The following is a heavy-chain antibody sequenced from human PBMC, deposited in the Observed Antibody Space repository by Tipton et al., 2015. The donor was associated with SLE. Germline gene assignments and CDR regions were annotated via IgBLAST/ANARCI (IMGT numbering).Heavy chain of an antibody. CDR3: ARLPDYFDH. J-gene: IGHJ4*02. Sequence: TLSLTSSVSGGVISSGYWNWIRQPAGKGLEWVGHIFSSGNTEYNPSLKSRATMSVDTSKSHFSLWLTSVTAADTAVYYCARLPDYFDHWGQGALVTVSS. V-gene: IGHV4-4*07. CDR1: GGVISSGY. CDR2: IFSSGNT.